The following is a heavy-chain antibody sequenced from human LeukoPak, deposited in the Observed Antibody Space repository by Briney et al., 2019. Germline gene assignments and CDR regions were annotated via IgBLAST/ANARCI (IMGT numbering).Heavy chain of an antibody. CDR1: GGSISSYY. D-gene: IGHD6-13*01. V-gene: IGHV4-4*07. J-gene: IGHJ4*02. Sequence: PSETLSLTCTVSGGSISSYYWSWIRQPAGKGLEWIGRIYSSGSTNYNPSLKSRVTMSIDTSKNQFSLKLSSVTAADTAVYYCARAHSSSWYYFDCWGQGTLVTVSS. CDR3: ARAHSSSWYYFDC. CDR2: IYSSGST.